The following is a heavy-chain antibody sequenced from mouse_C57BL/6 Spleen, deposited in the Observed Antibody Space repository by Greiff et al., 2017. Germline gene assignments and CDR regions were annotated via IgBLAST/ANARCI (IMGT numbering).Heavy chain of an antibody. V-gene: IGHV1-64*01. D-gene: IGHD5-1*01. CDR2: IHPNSGST. J-gene: IGHJ4*01. CDR1: GYTFTSYW. Sequence: QVQLQQPGAELVKPGASVKLSCKASGYTFTSYWMHWVKQRPGQGLEWIGMIHPNSGSTNYNEKFKSKATLTVDKSSSTAYMQLSSLTSEDSAVYYCASSTHYYAMDYWGQGTSVTVSS. CDR3: ASSTHYYAMDY.